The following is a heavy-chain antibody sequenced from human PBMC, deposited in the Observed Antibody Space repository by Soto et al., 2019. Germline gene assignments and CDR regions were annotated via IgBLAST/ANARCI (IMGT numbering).Heavy chain of an antibody. CDR2: IYYSGST. V-gene: IGHV4-31*03. CDR3: ASGNGDYVFYYYYLDV. Sequence: QVQLQESGPGLVKPSQTLSLTCTVSGGSISSGGYYWSWIRQHPGKGLEWIGYIYYSGSTYYNPSLKSRVIIQVDTSKKQFSLKLSAVTAADTAVYYCASGNGDYVFYYYYLDVWGKGTTGTLSS. CDR1: GGSISSGGYY. D-gene: IGHD4-17*01. J-gene: IGHJ6*03.